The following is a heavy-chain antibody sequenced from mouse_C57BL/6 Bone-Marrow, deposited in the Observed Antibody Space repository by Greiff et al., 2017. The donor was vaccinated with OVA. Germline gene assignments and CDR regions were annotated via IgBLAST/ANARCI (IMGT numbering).Heavy chain of an antibody. CDR2: IWSGGST. CDR3: ARLRAY. Sequence: VKLQESGPGLVQPSQSLSITCTVSGFSLTSYGVHWVRQSPGKGLEWLGVIWSGGSTDDNAAVIARLSISKDNSKSQVFFKMNSLQADDTAIHYCARLRAYWGQGTLVTVSA. V-gene: IGHV2-2*01. J-gene: IGHJ3*01. D-gene: IGHD1-1*01. CDR1: GFSLTSYG.